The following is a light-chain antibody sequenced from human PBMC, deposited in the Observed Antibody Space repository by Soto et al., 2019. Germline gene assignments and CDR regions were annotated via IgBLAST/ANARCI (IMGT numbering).Light chain of an antibody. Sequence: EIVMTQSPATLSVSPGERATLSCRASQSVSSNLAGYQQKPGQAPRLLIYGASTRATGIPARFSGSGSGTEFTLTISSLQSEDFAVYYCQHYNNWPYTFGQGTKLEIK. CDR3: QHYNNWPYT. J-gene: IGKJ2*01. CDR2: GAS. CDR1: QSVSSN. V-gene: IGKV3-15*01.